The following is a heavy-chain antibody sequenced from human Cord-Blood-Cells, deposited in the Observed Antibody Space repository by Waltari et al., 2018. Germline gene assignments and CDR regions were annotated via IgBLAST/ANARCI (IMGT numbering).Heavy chain of an antibody. D-gene: IGHD6-6*01. Sequence: QAQLVQSGAEVKKPGASVKVSCKASGYTFTSYDINWVRQDTGQGLEWMGWMNPNSGNTGYAQKFQGRVTMTRNTSISTAYMELSSLRSEDTAVYYCARLPSLKAARNWFDPWGQGTLVTVSS. CDR2: MNPNSGNT. CDR1: GYTFTSYD. CDR3: ARLPSLKAARNWFDP. V-gene: IGHV1-8*01. J-gene: IGHJ5*02.